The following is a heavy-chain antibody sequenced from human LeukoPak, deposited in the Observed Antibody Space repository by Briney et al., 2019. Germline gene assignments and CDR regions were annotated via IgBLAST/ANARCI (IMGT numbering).Heavy chain of an antibody. V-gene: IGHV4-31*03. Sequence: SETLSLTCTVSGGSISSGGYYWSWIRQHPGKGLEWIGYIYYSGSTYYNPSLKSRVTISVDTSKNQFSLKLSSVTAADTAVYYCARDPYSSSWSAGQRLNYYYGMDVWGQGTTVTVSS. CDR3: ARDPYSSSWSAGQRLNYYYGMDV. CDR1: GGSISSGGYY. J-gene: IGHJ6*02. CDR2: IYYSGST. D-gene: IGHD6-13*01.